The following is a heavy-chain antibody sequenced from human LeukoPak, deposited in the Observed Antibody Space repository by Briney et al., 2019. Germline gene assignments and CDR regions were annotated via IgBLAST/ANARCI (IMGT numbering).Heavy chain of an antibody. CDR2: IYYSGST. CDR3: ARRGVWGSYRYFDY. J-gene: IGHJ4*02. Sequence: SETLSLTCTVSGDSISSYYWSWLRQPPGKGLEWIGYIYYSGSTNYNPSLKSRVTISIDTSKNQFSLKLSSVTAADTAVYYCARRGVWGSYRYFDYWGQGTLVTVSS. D-gene: IGHD3-16*02. V-gene: IGHV4-59*01. CDR1: GDSISSYY.